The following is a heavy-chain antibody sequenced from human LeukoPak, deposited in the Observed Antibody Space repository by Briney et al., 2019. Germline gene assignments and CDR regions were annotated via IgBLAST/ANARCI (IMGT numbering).Heavy chain of an antibody. D-gene: IGHD3-16*02. CDR1: GGSFSGYY. CDR3: ARERWGYDYVWGSYRSPTRSWTWYFDY. CDR2: INHSGST. J-gene: IGHJ4*02. Sequence: PSETLSLTCAVYGGSFSGYYWSWIRQPPGKGLEWIGEINHSGSTNYNPSLKSRVTISVETSKNQFSLKLSSVTAADTAVYYCARERWGYDYVWGSYRSPTRSWTWYFDYWGQGTLVTVSS. V-gene: IGHV4-34*01.